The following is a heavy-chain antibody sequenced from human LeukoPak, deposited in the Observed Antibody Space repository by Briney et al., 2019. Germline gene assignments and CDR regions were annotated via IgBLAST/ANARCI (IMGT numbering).Heavy chain of an antibody. CDR2: MNPNSGNT. CDR1: GYTFTSYD. Sequence: ASVKVSCKDSGYTFTSYDINWVRQATGQGLEWMGWMNPNSGNTGYAQKFQGRVTMTRNTSISTAYMELSSLRSEDTAVYYCARAKRAYCSSTSCYFLGYWGQGTLVTVSS. J-gene: IGHJ4*02. CDR3: ARAKRAYCSSTSCYFLGY. D-gene: IGHD2-2*01. V-gene: IGHV1-8*01.